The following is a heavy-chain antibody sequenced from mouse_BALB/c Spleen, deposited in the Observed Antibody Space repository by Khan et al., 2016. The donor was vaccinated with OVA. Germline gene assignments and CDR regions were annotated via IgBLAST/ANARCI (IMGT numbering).Heavy chain of an antibody. CDR1: GYTFTDYY. D-gene: IGHD1-2*01. Sequence: QVQLQQSGAELARPGASVKLSCKASGYTFTDYYINWVKQRTGQGLEWIGEISPGSGDTYYNEKFKGKATLTADKSSNTAYMQLSSLTSAASAVYFCARRNYFGYTFAYWGQGTLVTVSA. J-gene: IGHJ3*01. CDR3: ARRNYFGYTFAY. V-gene: IGHV1-77*01. CDR2: ISPGSGDT.